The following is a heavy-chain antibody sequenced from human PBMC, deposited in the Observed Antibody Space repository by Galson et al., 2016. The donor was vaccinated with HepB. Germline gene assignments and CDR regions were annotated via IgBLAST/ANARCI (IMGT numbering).Heavy chain of an antibody. V-gene: IGHV2-70*11. J-gene: IGHJ6*02. Sequence: PALVKPTQTLTLTCTFSGFSLSTSGMCVSWIRQPPGKALEWLARIDWDDDKYYSTSLKSRLTISKDTSENQVFLTMSNMDTMDTATYYCERIEGPMGFGEAYFYSGMDVWGQGTTVTVSS. D-gene: IGHD3-10*01. CDR2: IDWDDDK. CDR3: ERIEGPMGFGEAYFYSGMDV. CDR1: GFSLSTSGMC.